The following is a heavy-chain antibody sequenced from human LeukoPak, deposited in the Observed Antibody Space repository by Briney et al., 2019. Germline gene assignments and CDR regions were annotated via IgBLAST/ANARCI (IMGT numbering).Heavy chain of an antibody. J-gene: IGHJ6*03. D-gene: IGHD6-19*01. Sequence: GGSLRLSCAASGFAFSSYSMNWVRQAPGKGLEWVSSISGSSSYIYYADSVWGRFTISRDNAKNSLYLQMNSLRAEDTAVYYCARGAVAGYYYYYMDVWGKGTTVTVSS. CDR1: GFAFSSYS. V-gene: IGHV3-21*01. CDR2: ISGSSSYI. CDR3: ARGAVAGYYYYYMDV.